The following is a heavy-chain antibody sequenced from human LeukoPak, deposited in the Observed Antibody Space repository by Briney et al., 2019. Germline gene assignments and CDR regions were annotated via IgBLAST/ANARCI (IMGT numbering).Heavy chain of an antibody. CDR1: GGSISSGGYY. D-gene: IGHD4-17*01. CDR3: ARGSLRWDY. V-gene: IGHV4-31*03. Sequence: SETLSLTCTVSGGSISSGGYYWSWIRQHPGKGLEWIGEINHSGSTNYNPSLKSRVTISVDTSKNQFSLKLSSVTAADTAVYYCARGSLRWDYWGQGTLVTVSS. CDR2: INHSGST. J-gene: IGHJ4*02.